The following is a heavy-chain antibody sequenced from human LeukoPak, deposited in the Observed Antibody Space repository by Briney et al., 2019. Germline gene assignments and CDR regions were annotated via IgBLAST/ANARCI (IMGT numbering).Heavy chain of an antibody. J-gene: IGHJ4*02. CDR3: ARGPAVRHYYGSGSRYYFDY. D-gene: IGHD3-10*01. V-gene: IGHV3-21*04. CDR2: ISSSSTYI. Sequence: GGSLRLSCAASGFTFTRYGMHWVRQAPGKGLEWVSSISSSSTYIYYADSMKGRFTISRDNSKNTLYLQMNSLRAEDTAVYYCARGPAVRHYYGSGSRYYFDYWGQGTLVTVSS. CDR1: GFTFTRYG.